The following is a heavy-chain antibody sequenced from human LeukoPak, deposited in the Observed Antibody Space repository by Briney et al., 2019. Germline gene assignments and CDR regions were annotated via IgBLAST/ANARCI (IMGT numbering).Heavy chain of an antibody. CDR1: GLTVSNNY. V-gene: IGHV3-53*01. CDR2: IYTSGHS. Sequence: GGSLRLSCAASGLTVSNNYMSWVRQAPGKGLGWVSAIYTSGHSVYADSVKGCFIISKDNSNNTLYLQMNSLRAADTAIYYCARSGFWDGYSYYYMDVWGKGTTVTVSS. J-gene: IGHJ6*03. CDR3: ARSGFWDGYSYYYMDV. D-gene: IGHD3-3*01.